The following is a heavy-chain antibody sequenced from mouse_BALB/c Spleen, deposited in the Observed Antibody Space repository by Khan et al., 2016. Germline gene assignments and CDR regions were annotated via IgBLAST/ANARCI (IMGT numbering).Heavy chain of an antibody. CDR2: INSNTGEP. CDR3: ARTCDYPYYAMDY. CDR1: GYTFTNYG. J-gene: IGHJ4*01. Sequence: QIQLVQSGPELKKPGETVKISCKASGYTFTNYGMNWVKQAPGKGLKWMGWINSNTGEPTYAEEFKGRFAFSLETSASTAYLQTNNLKNEDTATYFYARTCDYPYYAMDYWGQGNSVTVSS. D-gene: IGHD2-13*01. V-gene: IGHV9-3*02.